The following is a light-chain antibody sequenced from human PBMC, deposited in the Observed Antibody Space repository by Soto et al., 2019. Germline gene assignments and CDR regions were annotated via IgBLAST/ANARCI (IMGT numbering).Light chain of an antibody. CDR3: QQSYSTPYT. V-gene: IGKV1-39*01. CDR1: QSISSY. CDR2: AAS. Sequence: EIKMTQSPSSLYASVGDRVTITCRASQSISSYLNWYQQKPGKAPKLLIYAASSLQSGVPSRFSGSGSGTDCTLTISSLQPEDFATYYCQQSYSTPYTFGQGTKLEIK. J-gene: IGKJ2*01.